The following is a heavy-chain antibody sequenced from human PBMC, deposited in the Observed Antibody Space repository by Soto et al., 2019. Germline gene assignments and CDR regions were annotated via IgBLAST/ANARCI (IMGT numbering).Heavy chain of an antibody. CDR2: IKKDGSTK. Sequence: EVQLVESGGGLVQPGGSLRLSCAASGVTISNYWMSWVRQAPGKGLEWVAYIKKDGSTKDYVDSVRGRFTVSRDNAKNSLYLQMNSLRAEDTAVYYCARDVSALDFWGQGTLVTVSS. CDR1: GVTISNYW. V-gene: IGHV3-7*01. CDR3: ARDVSALDF. J-gene: IGHJ4*02.